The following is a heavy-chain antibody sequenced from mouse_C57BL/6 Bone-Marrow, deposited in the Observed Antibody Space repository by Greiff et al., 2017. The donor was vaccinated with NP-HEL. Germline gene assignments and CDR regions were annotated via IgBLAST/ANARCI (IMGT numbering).Heavy chain of an antibody. V-gene: IGHV5-9-1*02. J-gene: IGHJ1*03. D-gene: IGHD2-4*01. CDR2: ISSGGDYI. Sequence: EVKLQESGEGLVKPGGSLKLSCAASGFTFSSYAMSWVRQTPEKRLEWVAYISSGGDYIYYADTVKGRFTISRDNARNTLYLQMSSLKSEDTAMYYCTRRYDYDKYFDVWGTGTTVTVSS. CDR1: GFTFSSYA. CDR3: TRRYDYDKYFDV.